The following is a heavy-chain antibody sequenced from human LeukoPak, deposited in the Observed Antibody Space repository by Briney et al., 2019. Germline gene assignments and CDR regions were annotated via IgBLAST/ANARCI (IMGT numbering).Heavy chain of an antibody. J-gene: IGHJ4*02. CDR2: ISYDGTTNK. V-gene: IGHV3-30*18. D-gene: IGHD6-13*01. Sequence: GGSLRLSCAASGFTFGAYGMHWVRQAPGKGLEWVAVISYDGTTNKYYADSVRGRFTISRDNSKNTLYLQMNSLRAEDTAVYYCAKDSASLSSHFATYFDYWGQGTLVAVSS. CDR1: GFTFGAYG. CDR3: AKDSASLSSHFATYFDY.